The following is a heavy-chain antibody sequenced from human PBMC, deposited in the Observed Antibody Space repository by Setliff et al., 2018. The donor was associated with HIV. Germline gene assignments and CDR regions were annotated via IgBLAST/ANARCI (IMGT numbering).Heavy chain of an antibody. J-gene: IGHJ4*02. CDR2: ISSDGTTT. V-gene: IGHV3-74*01. D-gene: IGHD6-19*01. CDR3: ARERDIGWSFDF. CDR1: GLSFRTYW. Sequence: GGSLRLSCEVSGLSFRTYWMHWVRQDPGKGLEWVSRISSDGTTTYYADSVRGRFTISRDNTKNTLYLQMNSLRAEDTAVYYCARERDIGWSFDFWGQGTLVTVSS.